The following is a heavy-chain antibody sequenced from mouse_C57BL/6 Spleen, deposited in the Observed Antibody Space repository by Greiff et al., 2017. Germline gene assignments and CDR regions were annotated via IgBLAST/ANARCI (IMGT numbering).Heavy chain of an antibody. CDR2: IYPGDGDT. CDR1: GYAFSSYW. Sequence: QVQLQQSGAELVKPGASVKISCKASGYAFSSYWMNWVKQRPGKGLEWIGQIYPGDGDTNYNGKFKGKATLTADKSSSTAYMQLSSLTSEDSAVYFCAVGDYDGYYFDYWGQGTTLTVSS. J-gene: IGHJ2*01. CDR3: AVGDYDGYYFDY. D-gene: IGHD2-4*01. V-gene: IGHV1-80*01.